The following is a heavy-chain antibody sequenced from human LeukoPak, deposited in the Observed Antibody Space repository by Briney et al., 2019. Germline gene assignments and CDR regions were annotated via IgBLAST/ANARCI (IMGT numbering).Heavy chain of an antibody. CDR2: MNPNSGNT. J-gene: IGHJ4*02. V-gene: IGHV1-8*03. CDR3: ARGTDSSSSGDY. D-gene: IGHD6-6*01. Sequence: AASVKVSCKASGYTFTSYDINWVRQATGQGLEWMGWMNPNSGNTGYAQKFQGRVTITRNTSISTAYMELSSLRAEETAVYYCARGTDSSSSGDYWGQGTLVPVSS. CDR1: GYTFTSYD.